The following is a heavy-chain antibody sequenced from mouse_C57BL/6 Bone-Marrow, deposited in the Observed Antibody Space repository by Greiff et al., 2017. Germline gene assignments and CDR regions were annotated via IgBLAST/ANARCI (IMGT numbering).Heavy chain of an antibody. V-gene: IGHV5-17*01. CDR3: ARHPYYGSSYGYFDY. D-gene: IGHD1-1*01. J-gene: IGHJ2*01. Sequence: EVKLMESGGGLVKPGGSLKLSCAASGFTFSDYGMHWVRQAPEKGLELVAYISSGSSTIYYADTVKGRFPISRDNAKNTLFLQMTSLRSEDTAMYYCARHPYYGSSYGYFDYGGQGTTLTVSS. CDR1: GFTFSDYG. CDR2: ISSGSSTI.